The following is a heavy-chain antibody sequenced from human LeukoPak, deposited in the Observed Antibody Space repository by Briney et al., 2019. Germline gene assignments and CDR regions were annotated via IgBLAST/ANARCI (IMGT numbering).Heavy chain of an antibody. CDR2: INHSGST. V-gene: IGHV4-34*01. CDR3: ARDSIAVAPLDY. J-gene: IGHJ4*02. Sequence: PSETLSLTCVVYGGSFSGYYWSWIRQPPGKGLEWIGEINHSGSTNYNPSLKSRVTISVDTSKNQFSLKLSSVTAADTAVYYCARDSIAVAPLDYWGQGTLVTVSS. D-gene: IGHD6-19*01. CDR1: GGSFSGYY.